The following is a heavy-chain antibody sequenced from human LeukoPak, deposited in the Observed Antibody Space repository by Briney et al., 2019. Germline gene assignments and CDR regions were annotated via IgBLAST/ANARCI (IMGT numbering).Heavy chain of an antibody. CDR1: GGSFGGYY. CDR3: ARGYHGSGGFDY. D-gene: IGHD3-10*01. CDR2: INHSGST. Sequence: PSETLSLTCAVYGGSFGGYYWSWIRQPPGKGLEWIGEINHSGSTNYNPSLKSRVTISVDTSKNQFSLKLSSVTAADTAVYYRARGYHGSGGFDYWGQGTLVTVSS. J-gene: IGHJ4*02. V-gene: IGHV4-34*01.